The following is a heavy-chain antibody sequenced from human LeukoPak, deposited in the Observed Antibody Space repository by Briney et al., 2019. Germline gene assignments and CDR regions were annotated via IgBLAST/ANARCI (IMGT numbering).Heavy chain of an antibody. J-gene: IGHJ4*02. CDR2: ISYDGSNK. Sequence: GGSLRLPCAASGFTFSSYAKHWVRQAPGKGLEWVAVISYDGSNKYYADSVKGRFTISRDNSKNTLYLQMNSLRAEDTAVYYCAKEQWLVLDYWGQGTLVTVSS. V-gene: IGHV3-30-3*01. CDR3: AKEQWLVLDY. CDR1: GFTFSSYA. D-gene: IGHD6-19*01.